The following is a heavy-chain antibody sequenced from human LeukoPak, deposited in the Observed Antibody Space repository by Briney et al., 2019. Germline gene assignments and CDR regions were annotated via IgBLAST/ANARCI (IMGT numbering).Heavy chain of an antibody. CDR3: ARDRRVATPRGIAAAGTYNWFDP. V-gene: IGHV4-34*01. D-gene: IGHD6-13*01. CDR1: GGSFSGYY. CDR2: INHSGST. J-gene: IGHJ5*02. Sequence: PSETLSLTCAVYGGSFSGYYWSWIRQPPGKGLEWLGEINHSGSTNYNPSLKSRVTISVDTSKNQFSLKLSSVTAADTAVYYCARDRRVATPRGIAAAGTYNWFDPWGQGTLVTVSS.